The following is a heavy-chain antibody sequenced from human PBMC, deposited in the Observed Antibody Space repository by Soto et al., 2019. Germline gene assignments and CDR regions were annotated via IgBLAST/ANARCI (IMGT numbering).Heavy chain of an antibody. J-gene: IGHJ6*02. Sequence: ASVKVSCKASGYTFTSYGISWVRQAPGQGLEWMGWISAYNGNTNYAQKLQGRVTMTTDTSTSTAYMELRSLRSDDTAVYYCARDSAIAVAGKYYYYGMDVWGQGTTVTVSS. CDR2: ISAYNGNT. D-gene: IGHD6-19*01. CDR1: GYTFTSYG. CDR3: ARDSAIAVAGKYYYYGMDV. V-gene: IGHV1-18*04.